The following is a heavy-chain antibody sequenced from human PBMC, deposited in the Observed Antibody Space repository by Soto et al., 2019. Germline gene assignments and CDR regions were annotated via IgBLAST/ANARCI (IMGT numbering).Heavy chain of an antibody. V-gene: IGHV3-74*01. CDR3: ARVEKYYTLRSVYYVFDY. CDR1: GFTFGAHW. CDR2: INSDGSST. D-gene: IGHD3-3*01. Sequence: GGSLRLSCAASGFTFGAHWMHWVRQAPGKGLVWFSVINSDGSSTNYADSVKGRFTISRDNAKNTLYLQMNSLRAEDTAVYYCARVEKYYTLRSVYYVFDYWGQGTVVTVSS. J-gene: IGHJ4*02.